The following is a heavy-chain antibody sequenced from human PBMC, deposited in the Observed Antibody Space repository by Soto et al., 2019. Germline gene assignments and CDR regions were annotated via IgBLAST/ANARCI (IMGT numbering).Heavy chain of an antibody. Sequence: QVQLQESGPGLVKPSGTLSLTCAVSGGSISSSNWWSWVRQPPGKGLEWIGEIYHSGSTNYNPSLKSRVTISVDKSKNQFSLKLSSVTAADTAVYYCARGRDYPVTIAPFWYFDLWGRGTLVTVSS. V-gene: IGHV4-4*02. J-gene: IGHJ2*01. CDR2: IYHSGST. D-gene: IGHD4-17*01. CDR3: ARGRDYPVTIAPFWYFDL. CDR1: GGSISSSNW.